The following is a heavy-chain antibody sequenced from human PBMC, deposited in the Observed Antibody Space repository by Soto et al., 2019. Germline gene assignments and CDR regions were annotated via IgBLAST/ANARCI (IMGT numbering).Heavy chain of an antibody. CDR1: GYSFTDYH. V-gene: IGHV1-2*04. Sequence: ASVKVSCKASGYSFTDYHIHWVRQAPGQGLEWLGRINPKSGGTSTAQKFQGWVTMTTDTSISTASMELTRLTSDDTAIYYCARGDSTDGSNRVCSFFYNHDMDVWGQGTTVTVSS. CDR3: ARGDSTDGSNRVCSFFYNHDMDV. J-gene: IGHJ6*02. CDR2: INPKSGGT. D-gene: IGHD3-10*01.